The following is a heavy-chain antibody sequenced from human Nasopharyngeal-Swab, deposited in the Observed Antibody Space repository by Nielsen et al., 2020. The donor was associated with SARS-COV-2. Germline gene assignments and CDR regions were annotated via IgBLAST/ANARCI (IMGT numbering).Heavy chain of an antibody. Sequence: GGSLRLSCAASGYGMTWVRQAPGKGLEWVANMKKDGREKYYVDAVKGRFTISRDTAKNSLYLQMNSLRAEDTAVYYCARGSYCSSTSCYPGWFDPWGQGTLVTVSS. CDR1: GYG. V-gene: IGHV3-7*01. CDR3: ARGSYCSSTSCYPGWFDP. CDR2: MKKDGREK. J-gene: IGHJ5*02. D-gene: IGHD2-2*01.